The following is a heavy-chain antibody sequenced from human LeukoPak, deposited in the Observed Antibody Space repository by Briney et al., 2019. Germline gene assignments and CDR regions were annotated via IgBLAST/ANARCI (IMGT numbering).Heavy chain of an antibody. CDR3: ARDDYNTLGYNFHH. Sequence: PGGSLRLSCVASGFTFADHAMHWVRRAPGQGLERVTGINWNNDGIVYAASVTGRFTVSRDNAKNTLYLQMNGLRPEDTAFYYCARDDYNTLGYNFHHWGQGTLVTVSS. J-gene: IGHJ1*01. CDR2: INWNNDGI. V-gene: IGHV3-9*01. CDR1: GFTFADHA. D-gene: IGHD1-1*01.